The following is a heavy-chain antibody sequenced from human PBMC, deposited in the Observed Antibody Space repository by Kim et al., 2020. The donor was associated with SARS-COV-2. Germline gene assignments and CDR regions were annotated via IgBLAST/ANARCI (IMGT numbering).Heavy chain of an antibody. CDR3: ARDRYPIHLWIDYFYGMDV. V-gene: IGHV1-3*01. CDR1: GFSLITYT. Sequence: ASVKVSCKASGFSLITYTLHWVRQAPGQGLEWMGWINAGDGHTKYSEKFQDRIIITRDTSANTAYMELSSLTSEDTARCFCARDRYPIHLWIDYFYGMDVWGQVPTVTVSS. J-gene: IGHJ6*02. CDR2: INAGDGHT. D-gene: IGHD3-9*01.